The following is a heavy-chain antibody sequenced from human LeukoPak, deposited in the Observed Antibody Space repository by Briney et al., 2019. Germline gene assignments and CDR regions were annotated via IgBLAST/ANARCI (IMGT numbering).Heavy chain of an antibody. V-gene: IGHV4-59*06. Sequence: SETLSLTCTVSGGSISSYYWSWIRQPAGKGLEWLGYIYYSGTTYYNPSLKSRVTFSVDTSKNQFSLKLNPVTAADTALYYCARGTTDGYSYGRFDYWGQGTLVTVSS. CDR1: GGSISSYY. J-gene: IGHJ4*02. CDR2: IYYSGTT. D-gene: IGHD5-18*01. CDR3: ARGTTDGYSYGRFDY.